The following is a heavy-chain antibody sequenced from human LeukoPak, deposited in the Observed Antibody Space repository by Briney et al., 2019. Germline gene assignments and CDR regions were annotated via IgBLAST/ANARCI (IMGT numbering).Heavy chain of an antibody. Sequence: GGSLRLSCAASRFTFSSYGMHWVRQAPGKGLEWVAYIQYDGSNEQYADSVKGRFSISRDSSKNTLYLQMNRLRAEDAAVYYCAKAPVTACSGAYCYPFDYWGQGTLVTVSS. V-gene: IGHV3-30*02. D-gene: IGHD2-21*01. J-gene: IGHJ4*02. CDR1: RFTFSSYG. CDR3: AKAPVTACSGAYCYPFDY. CDR2: IQYDGSNE.